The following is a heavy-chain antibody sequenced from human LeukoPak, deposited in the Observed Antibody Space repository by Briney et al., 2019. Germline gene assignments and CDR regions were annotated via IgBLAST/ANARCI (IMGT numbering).Heavy chain of an antibody. J-gene: IGHJ3*02. CDR2: INHSGST. V-gene: IGHV4-34*01. CDR1: GESSTVDY. Sequence: PPETLSLTCALSGESSTVDYWSWVRHPPGNGMEWIGEINHSGSTNYNPSLNSRVTISVDTSKNQFSLKFTSVTAADTAVYYCARTPDDAFDIWGQGTMVTVSS. CDR3: ARTPDDAFDI.